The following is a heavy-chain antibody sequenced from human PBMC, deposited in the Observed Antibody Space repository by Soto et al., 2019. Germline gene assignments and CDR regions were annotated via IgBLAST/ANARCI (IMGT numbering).Heavy chain of an antibody. Sequence: QGQLLQSGDEVKKPGASVRVSCRASGYDFTSYGISWVRQAPGQGLAWVAWISAYNGKRDTAQKFQGRVTMTLDTSTDTAHMELGDLTSADTAVYYCARGRIVASIHDAFDIWGQGTMVAVSS. CDR3: ARGRIVASIHDAFDI. CDR2: ISAYNGKR. D-gene: IGHD2-21*01. V-gene: IGHV1-18*01. J-gene: IGHJ3*02. CDR1: GYDFTSYG.